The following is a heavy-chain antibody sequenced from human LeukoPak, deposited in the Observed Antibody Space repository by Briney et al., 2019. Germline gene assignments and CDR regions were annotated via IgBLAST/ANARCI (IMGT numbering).Heavy chain of an antibody. CDR3: ARGEVCSSSRFYYYYMDV. D-gene: IGHD6-6*01. V-gene: IGHV1-69*06. Sequence: GASVTVSCTASGGTFSSYAISWVRQAPGQGLEWMGRIIPIFGTANYAQKFQGRVPINADKSTSTAYMELSSLRSEDTAVYYCARGEVCSSSRFYYYYMDVWGKGTTVTVSS. J-gene: IGHJ6*03. CDR2: IIPIFGTA. CDR1: GGTFSSYA.